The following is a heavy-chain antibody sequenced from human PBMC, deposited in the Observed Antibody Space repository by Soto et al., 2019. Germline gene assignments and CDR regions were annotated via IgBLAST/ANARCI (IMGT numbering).Heavy chain of an antibody. Sequence: QVQLQESGPGLVKPSETLSLTCTVTGRSISSYYWSWIRQPAGKGLEWIGRIYTSGTTNYNPSLKSRVTRSQDTSKKQFSLKLSSVTAADTAVYYCARDMYDCSNPCGMDVWGQGTTVTVS. CDR1: GRSISSYY. J-gene: IGHJ6*01. D-gene: IGHD4-4*01. V-gene: IGHV4-4*07. CDR2: IYTSGTT. CDR3: ARDMYDCSNPCGMDV.